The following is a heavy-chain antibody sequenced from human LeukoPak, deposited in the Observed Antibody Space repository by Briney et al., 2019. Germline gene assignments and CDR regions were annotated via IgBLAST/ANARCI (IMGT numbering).Heavy chain of an antibody. D-gene: IGHD3-22*01. CDR1: GYDFTSYA. CDR2: INAGNGNT. J-gene: IGHJ3*02. Sequence: ASVKVSCKASGYDFTSYAMHWVRQAPGQRLEWMGWINAGNGNTKYSQKFQDRVTVTKDTSTSTAYMELSSLRSEDTAVYYCAKDEKGYYHDTSGYPDAFDIWGQGTMVTVSS. V-gene: IGHV1-3*01. CDR3: AKDEKGYYHDTSGYPDAFDI.